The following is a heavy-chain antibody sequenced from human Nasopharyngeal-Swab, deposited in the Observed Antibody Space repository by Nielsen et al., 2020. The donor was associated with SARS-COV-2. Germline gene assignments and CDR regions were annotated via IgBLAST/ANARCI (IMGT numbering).Heavy chain of an antibody. Sequence: GESLKISCVGSGFDLTKVWMSWIRQAPGKGPEWIARIKSNVDGGTTDYAAPVKGRITLSRDDSQNALILQMNSLKSEDTGVYYCTHFRGWGWFDPWGQGTLVNVSS. CDR2: IKSNVDGGTT. D-gene: IGHD3-10*01. J-gene: IGHJ5*02. V-gene: IGHV3-15*05. CDR1: GFDLTKVW. CDR3: THFRGWGWFDP.